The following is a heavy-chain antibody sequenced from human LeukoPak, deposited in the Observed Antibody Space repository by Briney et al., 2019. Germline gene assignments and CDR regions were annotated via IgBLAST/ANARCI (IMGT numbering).Heavy chain of an antibody. J-gene: IGHJ4*02. Sequence: ASVKVSCKASGGTFSSYAISWVRQAPGQGLEWMGGIIPIFGTANYAQKFQGRVTITADESTSTAYMELSSLRSEDTAVYYCARARTEQWLARWGFDYWGQGTLVTVSS. D-gene: IGHD6-19*01. CDR2: IIPIFGTA. V-gene: IGHV1-69*01. CDR1: GGTFSSYA. CDR3: ARARTEQWLARWGFDY.